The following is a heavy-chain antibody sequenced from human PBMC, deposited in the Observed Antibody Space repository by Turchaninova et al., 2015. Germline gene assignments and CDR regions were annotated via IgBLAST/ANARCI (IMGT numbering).Heavy chain of an antibody. CDR2: MNPNSGNT. V-gene: IGHV1-8*03. CDR3: ARSPAWGSGNYLYYFDY. D-gene: IGHD3-10*01. J-gene: IGHJ4*01. Sequence: QVPLVTAGAEWRKPGAAVTVSCRSSGYTFTDYDINRVRQATGKGLGGMVWMNPNSGNTGYAQKCQGRVSITRNTSISTAYMELNSLRSEDTAVYYCARSPAWGSGNYLYYFDYWGQGTLVTVSS. CDR1: GYTFTDYD.